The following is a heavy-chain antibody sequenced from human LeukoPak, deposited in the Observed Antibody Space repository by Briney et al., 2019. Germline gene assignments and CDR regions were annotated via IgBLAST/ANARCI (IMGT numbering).Heavy chain of an antibody. J-gene: IGHJ6*02. CDR2: MSPNSGNT. CDR1: GYTFTSYD. Sequence: ASVKVSCKASGYTFTSYDINWVRQATGQGLEWMGWMSPNSGNTGYAQKFQGRVTMTRNTSISTAYMELSSLRSEDTAVYYCARDWQLVLGYYYGMDVWGQGTTVTVSS. D-gene: IGHD6-6*01. CDR3: ARDWQLVLGYYYGMDV. V-gene: IGHV1-8*01.